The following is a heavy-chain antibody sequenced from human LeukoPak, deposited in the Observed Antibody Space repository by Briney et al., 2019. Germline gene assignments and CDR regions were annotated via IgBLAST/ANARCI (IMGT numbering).Heavy chain of an antibody. CDR3: ARDCSSTSCFLYGMAV. CDR1: GGTFSSYA. Sequence: SVKVSCKASGGTFSSYAISWVRQAPGQGIEWIGRIIPILGIANYAQKFHGRVTITADKSTSTAYMELSSLRSEDTGVYYCARDCSSTSCFLYGMAVWSQGSTVTVS. CDR2: IIPILGIA. J-gene: IGHJ6*02. V-gene: IGHV1-69*04. D-gene: IGHD2-2*01.